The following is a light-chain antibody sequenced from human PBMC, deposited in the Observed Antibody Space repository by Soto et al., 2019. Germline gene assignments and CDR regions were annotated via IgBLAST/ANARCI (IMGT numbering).Light chain of an antibody. J-gene: IGKJ1*01. V-gene: IGKV4-1*01. CDR3: HQYFTSPQT. CDR2: WAS. Sequence: DIVLTQSPDSLALSLSGRATINXSCSQTIFYNFNHKNYLAWYQQRPGQPPRLLMYWASTRAYGVPDRFSGSGSGTDFTLTISSLQAEDVAVYSCHQYFTSPQTFGQGTKVDNK. CDR1: QTIFYNFNHKNY.